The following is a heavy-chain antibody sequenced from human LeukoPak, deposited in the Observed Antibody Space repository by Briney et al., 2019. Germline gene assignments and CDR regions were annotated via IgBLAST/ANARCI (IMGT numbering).Heavy chain of an antibody. CDR1: GYTFTGYY. CDR2: INPNSGGT. V-gene: IGHV1-2*02. J-gene: IGHJ4*02. D-gene: IGHD3-10*01. CDR3: ARDYYGSGSYYRNDY. Sequence: ASVKVSCKASGYTFTGYYMHWVRQAPGQGLEWMGWINPNSGGTNYAQKFQGRVTMTRDTSISTAYMELSRLRSDDTAVYYCARDYYGSGSYYRNDYWSQGTLVTVSS.